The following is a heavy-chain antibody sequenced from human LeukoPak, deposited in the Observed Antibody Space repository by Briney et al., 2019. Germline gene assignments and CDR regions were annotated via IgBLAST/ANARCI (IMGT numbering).Heavy chain of an antibody. CDR2: ISYDGSNK. CDR3: ARDRQFDP. CDR1: GFTFSSYA. V-gene: IGHV3-30-3*01. Sequence: GGSLRLSCAASGFTFSSYAMHWVRQAPGKGLEWVAVISYDGSNKYYADSVKGRFTISRDNSKNTLYLQMNSLRAEDTAVYYCARDRQFDPWGQGTLVTVSS. J-gene: IGHJ5*02.